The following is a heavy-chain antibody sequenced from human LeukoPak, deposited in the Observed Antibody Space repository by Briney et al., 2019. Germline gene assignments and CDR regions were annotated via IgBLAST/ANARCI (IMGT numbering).Heavy chain of an antibody. CDR1: GGSISTCY. CDR2: VLHSGST. J-gene: IGHJ5*01. D-gene: IGHD6-13*01. Sequence: PSETLSLTCTVSGGSISTCYWRWIRQPPGKGREWIGYVLHSGSTKSNHSPKSRVSISVDKSKNEISLQLRSVPAADTAVYYCARVRIRASGMPNWFDSWGQGTLVTVSS. CDR3: ARVRIRASGMPNWFDS. V-gene: IGHV4-59*01.